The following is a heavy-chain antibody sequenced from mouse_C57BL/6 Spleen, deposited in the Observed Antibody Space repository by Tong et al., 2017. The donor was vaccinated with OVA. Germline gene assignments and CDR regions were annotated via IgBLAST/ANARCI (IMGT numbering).Heavy chain of an antibody. D-gene: IGHD1-1*01. Sequence: QLQESGPVLVKPGASVKMSCKASGYAFSSSWMNWVKQRPGKGLEWIGRIYPGDGDTNYNGKFKGKATLTVDTSSSTAYMQLSSLTSEDSAVYYCARGGFITTVVDYWGQGTTLTVSS. J-gene: IGHJ2*01. CDR2: IYPGDGDT. CDR3: ARGGFITTVVDY. CDR1: GYAFSSSW. V-gene: IGHV1-82*01.